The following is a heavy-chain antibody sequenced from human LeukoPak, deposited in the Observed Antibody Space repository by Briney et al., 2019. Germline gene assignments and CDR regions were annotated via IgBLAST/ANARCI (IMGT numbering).Heavy chain of an antibody. V-gene: IGHV3-33*01. CDR1: GFTFSSYG. D-gene: IGHD2-15*01. CDR3: AGPSFRYCSGGSCYLDY. J-gene: IGHJ4*02. CDR2: IWYDGSNK. Sequence: GGSLRLSCAASGFTFSSYGMHWVRQAPGKGLEWVTVIWYDGSNKYYADSVKGRFTISRDNSKNTLYLQMNSLRAEDTAVYYCAGPSFRYCSGGSCYLDYWGQGTLVTVSS.